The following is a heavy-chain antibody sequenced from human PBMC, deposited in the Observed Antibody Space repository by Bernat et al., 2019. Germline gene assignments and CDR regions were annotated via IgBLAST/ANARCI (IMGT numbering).Heavy chain of an antibody. CDR1: GGSISSNNYY. D-gene: IGHD2-15*01. Sequence: QLQLQESGPGLVKPSETLSLICTVSGGSISSNNYYWGWVRQPPGKGLEWIGSIYYSGSTYYNPSLKGRVTISLDTSKNQFSLKLNSVTAADTAVYYCARPGRKHLLRKGEHWFDPWGQGTLVTVSA. CDR2: IYYSGST. J-gene: IGHJ5*02. V-gene: IGHV4-39*01. CDR3: ARPGRKHLLRKGEHWFDP.